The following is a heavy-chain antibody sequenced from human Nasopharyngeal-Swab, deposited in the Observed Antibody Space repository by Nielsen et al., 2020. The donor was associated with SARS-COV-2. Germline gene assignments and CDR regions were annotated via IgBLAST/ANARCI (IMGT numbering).Heavy chain of an antibody. D-gene: IGHD6-19*01. V-gene: IGHV4-59*12. J-gene: IGHJ2*01. Sequence: SETLSLTCTVSGGSISSYYWSWIRQPPGKGLEWIGYIYYSGSTYYNPSLKSRVTISVDTSKNQFSLKLSSVTAADTAVYYCARATTPIAVAGPRGWYFDLWGRGTLVTVSS. CDR2: IYYSGST. CDR3: ARATTPIAVAGPRGWYFDL. CDR1: GGSISSYY.